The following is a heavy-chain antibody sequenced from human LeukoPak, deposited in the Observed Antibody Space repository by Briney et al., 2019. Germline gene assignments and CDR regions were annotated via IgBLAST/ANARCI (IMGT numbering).Heavy chain of an antibody. J-gene: IGHJ3*02. D-gene: IGHD3-22*01. Sequence: PGGSLRLSCAASGFTFSSYAMHWIRQAPGKGLEWVAVISYDGSNKYYADSVKGRFTISRDNSKNTLYLQMNSLRAEDTAVYYCARAPDRDPYYYDSSGCPDDAFDIWGQGTMVTVSS. CDR3: ARAPDRDPYYYDSSGCPDDAFDI. CDR2: ISYDGSNK. V-gene: IGHV3-30-3*01. CDR1: GFTFSSYA.